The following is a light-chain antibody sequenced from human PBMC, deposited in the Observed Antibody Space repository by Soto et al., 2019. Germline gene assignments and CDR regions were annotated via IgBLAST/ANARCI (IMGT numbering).Light chain of an antibody. CDR3: QHYDRSPPVT. V-gene: IGKV3-20*01. Sequence: ESELTQSPGTPSLSPRENARFSRXASQCIDTNWLAWYQQRPGQPPRLLIYGASSRATGIPDRFSGSGSGAGFTLTIISLEPEDFAVYYCQHYDRSPPVTFGQGTRLEI. CDR1: QCIDTNW. CDR2: GAS. J-gene: IGKJ5*01.